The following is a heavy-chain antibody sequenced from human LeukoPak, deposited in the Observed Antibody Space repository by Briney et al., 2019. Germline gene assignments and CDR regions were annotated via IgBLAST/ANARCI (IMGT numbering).Heavy chain of an antibody. V-gene: IGHV3-72*01. D-gene: IGHD1-26*01. CDR1: GFTFSDHN. Sequence: GGSLRLSCAASGFTFSDHNMDWVRQAQGKGLEWLARSRDKAKSYSTEHAASVKGRFTISRDNSKNSLYLQMNSLKTEDTAVYYCARRSNSYYTFDYWGQGTLVTVSS. CDR3: ARRSNSYYTFDY. CDR2: SRDKAKSYST. J-gene: IGHJ4*02.